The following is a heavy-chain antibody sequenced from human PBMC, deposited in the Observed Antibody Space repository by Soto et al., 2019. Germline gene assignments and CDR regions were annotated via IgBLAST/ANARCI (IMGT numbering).Heavy chain of an antibody. D-gene: IGHD4-4*01. J-gene: IGHJ5*02. CDR3: ARADDYKSSWLGP. Sequence: SETLSLTCAVYGGSFSGYYWTWIRQPPGTGLEGIGEINHSGSTNYNPSLKRRGTISVATSKNQFSLKLTSVTAADTAVYYWARADDYKSSWLGPWGLGTLVTVS. V-gene: IGHV4-34*01. CDR1: GGSFSGYY. CDR2: INHSGST.